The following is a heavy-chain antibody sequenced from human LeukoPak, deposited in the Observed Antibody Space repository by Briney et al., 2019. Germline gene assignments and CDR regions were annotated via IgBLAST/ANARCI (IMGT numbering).Heavy chain of an antibody. D-gene: IGHD6-13*01. Sequence: ASVKVSCKACGYTFTSYGISWVRQAPGQGLEWMGWISAYNANTIYVQKLQGRVTMTTDTSTSTAYMELRSLRSDDTAVYYCARDHSSSWYYGAFDIWGQGTMVTVSS. CDR3: ARDHSSSWYYGAFDI. CDR2: ISAYNANT. V-gene: IGHV1-18*01. J-gene: IGHJ3*02. CDR1: GYTFTSYG.